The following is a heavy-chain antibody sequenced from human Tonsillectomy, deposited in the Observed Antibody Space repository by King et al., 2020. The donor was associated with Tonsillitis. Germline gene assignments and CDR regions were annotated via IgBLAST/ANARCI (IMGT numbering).Heavy chain of an antibody. J-gene: IGHJ4*02. CDR2: INIDGSIT. Sequence: VQLVESGGGSVQPGGSLRLSCAASGFTFSTYWMHWVRQAPGKGLVWVSRINIDGSITNYADSVKGRFTISRDNAKNTLYLQMNSLRAEDTAVYYCTRDRPIDYWGQGTLVTVSS. CDR1: GFTFSTYW. CDR3: TRDRPIDY. V-gene: IGHV3-74*01.